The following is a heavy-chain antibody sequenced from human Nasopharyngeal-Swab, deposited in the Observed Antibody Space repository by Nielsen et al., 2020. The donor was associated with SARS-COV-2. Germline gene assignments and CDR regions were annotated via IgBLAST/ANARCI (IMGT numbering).Heavy chain of an antibody. CDR2: IYYSGST. CDR3: ARDSGWSGYYLGYFDY. CDR1: GGSISSYY. Sequence: SETLSLTCTVSGGSISSYYWSWIRQPPGKGLEWIGYIYYSGSTNYNPSLKSRVTISVDTSKNQFSLKLSSVTAADTAVYYCARDSGWSGYYLGYFDYWGQGTLASVSS. J-gene: IGHJ4*02. D-gene: IGHD3-3*01. V-gene: IGHV4-59*01.